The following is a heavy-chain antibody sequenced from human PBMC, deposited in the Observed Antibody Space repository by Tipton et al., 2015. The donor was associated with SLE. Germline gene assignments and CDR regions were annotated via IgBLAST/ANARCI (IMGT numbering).Heavy chain of an antibody. Sequence: TLSLTCTVSDDSISSSNWWNWVRQPPEKGLEWIGEIFHIGSTNYQPSLKSRVTISVDKSRNQFSLKLTSVTAADTAVYYCARGPSVVGTSGYDALDIWGQGTMVTVSS. V-gene: IGHV4-4*02. J-gene: IGHJ3*02. CDR2: IFHIGST. CDR1: DDSISSSNW. CDR3: ARGPSVVGTSGYDALDI. D-gene: IGHD1-26*01.